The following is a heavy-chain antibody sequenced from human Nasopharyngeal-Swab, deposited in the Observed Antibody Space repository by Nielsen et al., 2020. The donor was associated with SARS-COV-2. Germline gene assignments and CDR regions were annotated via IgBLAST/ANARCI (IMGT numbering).Heavy chain of an antibody. J-gene: IGHJ6*02. CDR1: GGTFSSYA. CDR2: IIHIFGTA. D-gene: IGHD3-3*01. CDR3: AIRRSITIFGVVISPYYYFGMDV. V-gene: IGHV1-69*13. Sequence: SVKVSCRASGGTFSSYAISWVRKAPGQGLEWMGGIIHIFGTANYAQKFQGRVTITADESTSTAYMELSSLRSYDTAVYYCAIRRSITIFGVVISPYYYFGMDVLGQGTTVTVSS.